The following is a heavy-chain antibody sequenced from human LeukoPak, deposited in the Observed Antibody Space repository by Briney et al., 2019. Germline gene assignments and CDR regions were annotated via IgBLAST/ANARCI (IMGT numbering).Heavy chain of an antibody. V-gene: IGHV4-59*08. J-gene: IGHJ4*02. CDR2: IYYSGST. D-gene: IGHD1-1*01. CDR1: GGSISSYC. Sequence: SETLSLTCTVSGGSISSYCGSWIRQPPGKGLEWIGYIYYSGSTNYNPSLKSRVTISVDTSKNQFSLKLSSVTAADTAVYYCARHGAGTTVDYWGQGTLVTVSS. CDR3: ARHGAGTTVDY.